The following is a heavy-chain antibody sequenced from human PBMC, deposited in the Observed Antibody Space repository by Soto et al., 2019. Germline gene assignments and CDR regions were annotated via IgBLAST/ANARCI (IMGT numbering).Heavy chain of an antibody. V-gene: IGHV1-3*01. CDR1: GYTFTSYA. Sequence: QVQLVQSGAEVKKPGASVKVSCKASGYTFTSYAMHWVRQAPGQRLEWMGWINAGNGNTKYSQKFQGRVTITRDTSASTAYMELSSLRFEETAVYFCASAIADDAFDIWGRGTMVTVSS. J-gene: IGHJ3*02. CDR2: INAGNGNT. D-gene: IGHD2-2*01. CDR3: ASAIADDAFDI.